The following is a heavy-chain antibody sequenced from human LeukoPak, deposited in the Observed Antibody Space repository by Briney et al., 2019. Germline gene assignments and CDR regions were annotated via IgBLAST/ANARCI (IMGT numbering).Heavy chain of an antibody. CDR2: IRQDGKSK. D-gene: IGHD3-3*01. CDR1: GFAFSDSW. V-gene: IGHV3-7*01. J-gene: IGHJ4*02. Sequence: GGSLRLSCAASGFAFSDSWMTWVRRAPGKGLEWVANIRQDGKSKYYVDSVKGRFTISRDNAHSTLYLDMNSLTAEDTAIYCCGRETWQAYNDFWSGYVTDWGQGILVTVSS. CDR3: GRETWQAYNDFWSGYVTD.